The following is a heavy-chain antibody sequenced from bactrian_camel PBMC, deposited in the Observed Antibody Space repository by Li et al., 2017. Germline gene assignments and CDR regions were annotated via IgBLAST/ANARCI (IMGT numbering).Heavy chain of an antibody. J-gene: IGHJ4*01. CDR3: AADHNRGCMGWPTFEYDY. Sequence: VQLVESGGGSVQDGGTLRLFCAVSGATSDPTYIGWFRQALGKERERVAGIYLGSGRTESYDDSVKGRFTVSQNSAESTVYLRMNNLQPGDTAMYYCAADHNRGCMGWPTFEYDYTGQGTQVTVS. V-gene: IGHV3S40*01. CDR1: GATSDPTY. CDR2: IYLGSGRTE. D-gene: IGHD3*01.